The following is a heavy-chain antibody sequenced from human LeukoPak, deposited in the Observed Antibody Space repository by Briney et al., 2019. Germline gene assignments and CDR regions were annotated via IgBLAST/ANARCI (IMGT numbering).Heavy chain of an antibody. CDR2: IWPDGSNK. CDR3: ARDYCRTTSCLES. J-gene: IGHJ4*02. CDR1: GFTFNSFG. D-gene: IGHD2-2*01. Sequence: GGSLRLSCAASGFTFNSFGMFWVRQAPGKGLEWVAFIWPDGSNKLYGDSVKGRFTISRDNSKNTVYLQMNSLRAEDTAVYYCARDYCRTTSCLESWGQGTLVTVSS. V-gene: IGHV3-33*01.